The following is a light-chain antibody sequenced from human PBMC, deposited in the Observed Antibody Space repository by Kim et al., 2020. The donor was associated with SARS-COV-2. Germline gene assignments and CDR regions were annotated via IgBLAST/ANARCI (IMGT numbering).Light chain of an antibody. CDR2: GAT. Sequence: EIVLTQSPGTLSVSPGESATLSCRASQRISANVAWYQQRAGQAPRLLIYGATTRGTGVPTRFSGSGSGTEFTLTISNLQSGDFATYYCQQYNDWPPKYTFGQGTKLEI. V-gene: IGKV3-15*01. J-gene: IGKJ2*01. CDR3: QQYNDWPPKYT. CDR1: QRISAN.